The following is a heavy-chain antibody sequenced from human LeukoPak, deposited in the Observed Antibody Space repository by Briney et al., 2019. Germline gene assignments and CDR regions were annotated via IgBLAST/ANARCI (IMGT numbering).Heavy chain of an antibody. CDR2: ISSSGTYI. CDR3: AREGLITTLIY. CDR1: GFTFSSYS. Sequence: GGSLRLSCAASGFTFSSYSMNWVRQAPGKGPEWVSAISSSGTYIYYADSVKGRFTISRDNAKNSLYLQMNSLRAEDTAVYSCAREGLITTLIYSGQGTLVTVSS. V-gene: IGHV3-21*01. J-gene: IGHJ4*02. D-gene: IGHD3-22*01.